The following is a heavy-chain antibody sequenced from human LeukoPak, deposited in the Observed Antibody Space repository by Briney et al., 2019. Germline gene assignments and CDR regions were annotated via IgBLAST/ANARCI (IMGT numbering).Heavy chain of an antibody. CDR2: ISYDGSNK. CDR3: ARSYYSWKYYYDSSGYPDFDY. D-gene: IGHD3-22*01. CDR1: GFTFSSYA. V-gene: IGHV3-30-3*01. J-gene: IGHJ4*02. Sequence: GRSLRLSCAASGFTFSSYAMHWVRQAPGKGLEWAAVISYDGSNKYYADSVKGRFTISRDNSKNTLYLQMNSLRAEDTAVYYRARSYYSWKYYYDSSGYPDFDYWGQGTLVTVSS.